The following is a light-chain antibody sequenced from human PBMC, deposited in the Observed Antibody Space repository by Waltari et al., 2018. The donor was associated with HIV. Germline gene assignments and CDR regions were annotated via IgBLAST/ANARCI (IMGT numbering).Light chain of an antibody. CDR3: QVWDSSTEHPGVV. J-gene: IGLJ2*01. Sequence: SYVLTQPPSVSVAPGQTASITCGGNNIGTKSVHWYQQRPGQAPVLFVYEDYDRPSGIPERFSGSNSGNMATLTISRVEAGDEAVYYCQVWDSSTEHPGVVFGGGTKLTVL. CDR1: NIGTKS. V-gene: IGLV3-21*02. CDR2: EDY.